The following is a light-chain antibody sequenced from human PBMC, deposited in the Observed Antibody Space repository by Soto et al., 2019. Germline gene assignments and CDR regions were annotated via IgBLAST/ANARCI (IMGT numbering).Light chain of an antibody. CDR3: ASWDSSLSAYV. V-gene: IGLV1-51*01. CDR1: SSNIGGNS. Sequence: QSVLTQPPSVSAAPGQKVTISCAGSSSNIGGNSVSWYQQLPGTTPKLLIYEDNKRPSGIPDRFSGSKSGTSATLGITGFQTGDEADYYCASWDSSLSAYVFGTGTKVTVL. CDR2: EDN. J-gene: IGLJ1*01.